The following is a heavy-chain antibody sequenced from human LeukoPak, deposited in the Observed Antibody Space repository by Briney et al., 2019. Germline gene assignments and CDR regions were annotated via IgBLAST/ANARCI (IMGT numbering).Heavy chain of an antibody. V-gene: IGHV3-11*06. D-gene: IGHD3-9*01. CDR2: ISSSSSYT. CDR3: ARDTYDILTGYLSFFDY. J-gene: IGHJ4*02. CDR1: GFTFSDYY. Sequence: PGGSLRLSCAASGFTFSDYYMSWIRQAPGKGLEWVSYISSSSSYTNYADSVKGRFTISRDNAKNSLYLQMNSLRAEDTAVYYCARDTYDILTGYLSFFDYWGQGTLVTVSS.